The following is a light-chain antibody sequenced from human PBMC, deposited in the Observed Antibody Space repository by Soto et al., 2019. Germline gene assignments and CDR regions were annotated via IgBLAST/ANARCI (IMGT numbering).Light chain of an antibody. V-gene: IGKV3D-15*01. CDR3: QQYNNWPPIT. J-gene: IGKJ5*01. Sequence: EVGLTQSPGTLSLSPGERATLSCRASQSVSSTLAWYQQKPGQAPRLLIYGASSRATGIPARFSGSGSGTEFTLTISSLQSEDFAVYYCQQYNNWPPITFGQGTRLEIK. CDR2: GAS. CDR1: QSVSST.